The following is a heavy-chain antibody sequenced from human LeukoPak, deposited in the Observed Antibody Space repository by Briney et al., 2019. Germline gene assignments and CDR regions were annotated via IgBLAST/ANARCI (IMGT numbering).Heavy chain of an antibody. CDR2: ISGSGGGT. CDR3: ARDWRDSSGKFPNDAFDI. Sequence: GGSLRLSCAVSGFTFSSYAMSWVRQAPGRGLEWVSAISGSGGGTFYADSVRGRFTISRDNSKNTVYLQMNSLRAEDTAVYYCARDWRDSSGKFPNDAFDIWGQGTMVTVSS. D-gene: IGHD3-22*01. CDR1: GFTFSSYA. V-gene: IGHV3-23*01. J-gene: IGHJ3*02.